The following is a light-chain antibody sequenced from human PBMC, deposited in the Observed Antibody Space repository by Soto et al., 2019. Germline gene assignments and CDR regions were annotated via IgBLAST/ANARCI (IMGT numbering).Light chain of an antibody. J-gene: IGKJ5*01. CDR2: GAS. V-gene: IGKV3D-20*02. Sequence: VLKQSTGTLSLSPGDRATLSFRSSQSVSTSYLAWYQQKPGQAPRLLIYGASSRATGIPARFSGSGSGTDFTLTISSLEPEDFAVYYCQQRSNWPITFGQVTRLEIK. CDR3: QQRSNWPIT. CDR1: QSVSTSY.